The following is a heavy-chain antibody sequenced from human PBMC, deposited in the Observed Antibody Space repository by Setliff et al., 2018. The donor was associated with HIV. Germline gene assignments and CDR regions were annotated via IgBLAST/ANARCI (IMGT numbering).Heavy chain of an antibody. J-gene: IGHJ6*02. CDR1: GAPFSASD. V-gene: IGHV1-69*06. CDR3: ARGEGRGLDRAEENYYNLDV. D-gene: IGHD3-3*01. CDR2: IIPAFGTA. Sequence: SSVKVSCKASGAPFSASDFSWVRQPPGQGLVWLGGIIPAFGTADYAQKFQGRVTITADTSTSTAYMELISLRSEDTAVYYCARGEGRGLDRAEENYYNLDVWGPGTTVTVSS.